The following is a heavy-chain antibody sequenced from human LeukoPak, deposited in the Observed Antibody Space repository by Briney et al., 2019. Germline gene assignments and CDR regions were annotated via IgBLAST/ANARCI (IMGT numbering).Heavy chain of an antibody. CDR2: ISSSSSYI. V-gene: IGHV3-21*01. J-gene: IGHJ4*02. Sequence: GGYLRLSGAASGFTFSSYSMNWVRQAPGKGREWVSSISSSSSYIYYADSVKGRFTISRDNAKNSLYLQMNRLRDEDTAVYYCAREGVGAYTGDFEGWGQGTLVTVAS. CDR3: AREGVGAYTGDFEG. CDR1: GFTFSSYS. D-gene: IGHD2-2*02.